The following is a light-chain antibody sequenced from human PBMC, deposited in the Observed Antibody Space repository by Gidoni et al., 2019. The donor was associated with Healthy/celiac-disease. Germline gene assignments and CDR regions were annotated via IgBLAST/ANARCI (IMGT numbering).Light chain of an antibody. Sequence: EIVMTQSPATLSVSQGERATLCCRASQSVSSNLAWYQQKPGQAPRLLIYGASTRATGIPARFSGSGSGTEFTLTISSLQSEDFAVSSCQQYNNWWTFGQGTKVEIK. CDR3: QQYNNWWT. J-gene: IGKJ1*01. CDR1: QSVSSN. CDR2: GAS. V-gene: IGKV3-15*01.